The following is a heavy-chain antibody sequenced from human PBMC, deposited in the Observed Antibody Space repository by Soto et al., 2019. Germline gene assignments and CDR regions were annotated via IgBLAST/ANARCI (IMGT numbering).Heavy chain of an antibody. CDR1: GFTFSSYS. Sequence: VGSLRLSCAASGFTFSSYSMNWVRQAPGKGLEWVSYISSSSSTIYYADSVKGRFTISRDNAKNSLYLQMNSLRDEDTAVYYCARDEGSSRERVFDYWGQRTLVTLSS. CDR2: ISSSSSTI. D-gene: IGHD6-13*01. CDR3: ARDEGSSRERVFDY. J-gene: IGHJ4*02. V-gene: IGHV3-48*02.